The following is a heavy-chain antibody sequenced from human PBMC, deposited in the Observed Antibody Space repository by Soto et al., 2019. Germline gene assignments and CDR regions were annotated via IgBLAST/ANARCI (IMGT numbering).Heavy chain of an antibody. CDR1: GYTFTSYD. CDR3: ASIAMFWGVIGGTDAFDI. V-gene: IGHV1-8*01. D-gene: IGHD3-10*01. Sequence: QVQLVQSGAEVKKPGASVKVSCKASGYTFTSYDINWVRQATGQGLEWMGWMNPNSGNTGYAQKFQGRVTMTRNTAISTANMELSSLRSEVTAVYYGASIAMFWGVIGGTDAFDIWGQGTMVTVSS. CDR2: MNPNSGNT. J-gene: IGHJ3*02.